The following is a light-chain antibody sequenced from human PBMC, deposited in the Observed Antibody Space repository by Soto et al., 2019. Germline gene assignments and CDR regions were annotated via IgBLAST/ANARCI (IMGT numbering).Light chain of an antibody. V-gene: IGLV2-8*01. CDR2: EVT. CDR3: NSYAGSNNLM. CDR1: SSDGGGSNY. J-gene: IGLJ3*02. Sequence: QSALTQPPSASGSAGQSVTISCTGISSDGGGSNYVSWYQQHPGKAPKLIIYEVTKRPSGVPDSFSGSKSGNTASLTVSGLQADDEADYYCNSYAGSNNLMFGGGTKLTVL.